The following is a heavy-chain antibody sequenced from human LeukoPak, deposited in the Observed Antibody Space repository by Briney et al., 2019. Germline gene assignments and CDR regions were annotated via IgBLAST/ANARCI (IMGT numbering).Heavy chain of an antibody. Sequence: PGGSLRLSCAASGFTFSSYWMHWVRQAPGKGLVWVSRLNNGGVSYADSVKGRFTISRDNAKNTLYLQMNSLRAEDTAVYYCARDRSYSFDYWGQGTLVTVSS. CDR2: LNNGGVS. CDR1: GFTFSSYW. V-gene: IGHV3-74*01. D-gene: IGHD2-15*01. CDR3: ARDRSYSFDY. J-gene: IGHJ4*02.